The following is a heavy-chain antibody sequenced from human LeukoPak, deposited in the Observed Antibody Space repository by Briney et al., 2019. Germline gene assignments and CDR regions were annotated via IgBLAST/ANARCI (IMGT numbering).Heavy chain of an antibody. D-gene: IGHD3-10*01. CDR1: GYSISSGYY. V-gene: IGHV4-38-2*02. CDR3: ARLPTYYYGSGSYSNHFRGGDY. Sequence: SETLSLTCNVSGYSISSGYYWGWIRQPPGKGLDWIGSIYHSGSTYYNPSLKSRVTISVDTSKNQFSLKLSSVTVADTAVYYCARLPTYYYGSGSYSNHFRGGDYWGQGTLVTVSS. CDR2: IYHSGST. J-gene: IGHJ4*02.